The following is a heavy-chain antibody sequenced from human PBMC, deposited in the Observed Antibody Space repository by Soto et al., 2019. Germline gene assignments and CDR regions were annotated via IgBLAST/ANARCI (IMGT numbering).Heavy chain of an antibody. CDR1: GFTFSSYS. D-gene: IGHD2-15*01. CDR3: ARDSLVVVAREDSLQPNYYYYGMDV. J-gene: IGHJ6*02. Sequence: GGSLRLSCAASGFTFSSYSMNWVRQPPGTGLEWVSSISSSSSYIYYADSVKGRFTISRDNAKNSLYLQMNSLRAEDTAVYYCARDSLVVVAREDSLQPNYYYYGMDVWGQGTTVTVSS. V-gene: IGHV3-21*01. CDR2: ISSSSSYI.